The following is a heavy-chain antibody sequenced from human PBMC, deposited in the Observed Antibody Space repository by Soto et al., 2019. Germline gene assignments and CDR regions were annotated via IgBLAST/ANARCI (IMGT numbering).Heavy chain of an antibody. Sequence: SETLSLTCTVSGGSISSGGYYWSWILQHPGKGLEWIGYIYYSGSTYYNPSLKSRVTISVDTSKNQFSLKLSSVTAADAAVYYCAREGGGYCSSTSCETSYAFDIWGQGTMVTVS. CDR2: IYYSGST. V-gene: IGHV4-31*03. CDR3: AREGGGYCSSTSCETSYAFDI. CDR1: GGSISSGGYY. J-gene: IGHJ3*02. D-gene: IGHD2-2*01.